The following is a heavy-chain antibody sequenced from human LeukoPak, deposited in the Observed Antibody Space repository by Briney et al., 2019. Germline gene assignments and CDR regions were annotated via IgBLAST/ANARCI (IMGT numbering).Heavy chain of an antibody. CDR2: INHSGST. D-gene: IGHD1-7*01. CDR3: ARSARLELRSGVYYYGMDV. V-gene: IGHV4-34*01. CDR1: GGSFSGYY. J-gene: IGHJ6*02. Sequence: PSETLSLTCAVYGGSFSGYYWSWIRRPPGKGLEWIGEINHSGSTNYNPSLKSRVTISVDTSKNQFSLKLSSVTAADTAVYYCARSARLELRSGVYYYGMDVWGQGTTVTVSS.